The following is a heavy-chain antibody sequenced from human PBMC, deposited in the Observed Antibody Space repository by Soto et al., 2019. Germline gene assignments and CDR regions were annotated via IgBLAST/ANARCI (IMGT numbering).Heavy chain of an antibody. CDR2: IYWSDEK. CDR1: GFSLTTGVG. V-gene: IGHV2-5*01. CDR3: AHRRPREYYGSSNDYIDY. D-gene: IGHD3-16*01. Sequence: QITLKESGPTLVRPTQTLTLTCTFSGFSLTTGVGVTWIRQPPGKAPEWLALIYWSDEKRYSPSLKSRLTITKDTSKNQVVLIMTNMDPVDKAKYYCAHRRPREYYGSSNDYIDYWGQGTLVTVSS. J-gene: IGHJ4*02.